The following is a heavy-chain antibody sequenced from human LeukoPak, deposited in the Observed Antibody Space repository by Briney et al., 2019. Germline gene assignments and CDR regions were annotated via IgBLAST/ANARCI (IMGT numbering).Heavy chain of an antibody. CDR3: ARGPGQYGGYVNY. CDR1: GFAFSSYW. V-gene: IGHV3-7*01. CDR2: IKQDGSEK. D-gene: IGHD5-12*01. J-gene: IGHJ4*02. Sequence: GGSLRLSCAASGFAFSSYWMSWVRQAPGKGLEWVANIKQDGSEKYYVDSVKGRFTISRDNAKNSLYLQMNSLRAEDTAVYYCARGPGQYGGYVNYWGQGTLVTVSS.